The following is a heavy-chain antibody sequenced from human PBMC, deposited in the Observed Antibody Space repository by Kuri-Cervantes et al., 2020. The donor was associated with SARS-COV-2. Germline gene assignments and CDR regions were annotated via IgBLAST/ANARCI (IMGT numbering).Heavy chain of an antibody. V-gene: IGHV4-59*01. CDR2: IYYSGST. Sequence: SDTLSLTCTVSGGSISSNYWSWIRQPPGKGREWIGYIYYSGSTNYNPSLKTQVTISVDTSKNQFSLILSSGTTAVTAVYYCARTVTTFYYYYGMDVWGQGTTVTVSS. CDR3: ARTVTTFYYYYGMDV. J-gene: IGHJ6*02. CDR1: GGSISSNY. D-gene: IGHD4-17*01.